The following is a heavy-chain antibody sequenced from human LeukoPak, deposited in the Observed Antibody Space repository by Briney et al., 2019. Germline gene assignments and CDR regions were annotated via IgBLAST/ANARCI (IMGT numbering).Heavy chain of an antibody. CDR3: ARPDYYDSSGLPGDY. J-gene: IGHJ4*02. Sequence: GASVKVSCKASGYSFTDYFMRWVRQAPGQGLEWMGWINPNSGGTNSAQKFQGRVTMTSDTSISTAYMELSRLRSDDTAMYYCARPDYYDSSGLPGDYWGQGTLVTVSS. V-gene: IGHV1-2*02. D-gene: IGHD3-22*01. CDR2: INPNSGGT. CDR1: GYSFTDYF.